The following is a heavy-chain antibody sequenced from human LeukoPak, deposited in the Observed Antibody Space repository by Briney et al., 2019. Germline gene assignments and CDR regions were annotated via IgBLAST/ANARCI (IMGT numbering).Heavy chain of an antibody. Sequence: ASVTVSCKASGYTFTSYAVHWVRQAAGQRPEWLGKIKTGDGTTEISEKFQGRVTFSRDSDATIAYMELISRTSEDTALYYCARVALGGYSSSPLEHWGQGTLVTVSS. CDR2: IKTGDGTT. V-gene: IGHV1-3*04. CDR3: ARVALGGYSSSPLEH. J-gene: IGHJ4*02. D-gene: IGHD6-13*01. CDR1: GYTFTSYA.